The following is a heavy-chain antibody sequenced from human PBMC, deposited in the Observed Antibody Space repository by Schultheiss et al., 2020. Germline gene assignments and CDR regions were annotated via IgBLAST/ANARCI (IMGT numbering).Heavy chain of an antibody. J-gene: IGHJ6*04. Sequence: SETLSLTCAVYGGSFSGYYWSWIRQPPGKGLEWIGEINHSGSTNYNPSLKSRVTISVDTSKNQFSLKLSSVTAADTAVYYCARARIVHDILTRRNYGMDVWGKGTTV. D-gene: IGHD3-9*01. CDR2: INHSGST. V-gene: IGHV4-34*01. CDR3: ARARIVHDILTRRNYGMDV. CDR1: GGSFSGYY.